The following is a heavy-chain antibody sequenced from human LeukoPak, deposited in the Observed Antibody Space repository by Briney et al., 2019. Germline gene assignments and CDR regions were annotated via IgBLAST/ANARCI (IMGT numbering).Heavy chain of an antibody. CDR3: AGQRCSSTSCYSWFDP. CDR1: GGSISSYY. CDR2: VFYTGST. J-gene: IGHJ5*02. V-gene: IGHV4-59*08. D-gene: IGHD2-2*01. Sequence: SETLSLTCTVSGGSISSYYWSWIRQPPGKGLEGIGYVFYTGSTNYNPSLKSRGTISVDTSKNQFSLKLTSVTAADTAVYYCAGQRCSSTSCYSWFDPWGQGTLVTVSS.